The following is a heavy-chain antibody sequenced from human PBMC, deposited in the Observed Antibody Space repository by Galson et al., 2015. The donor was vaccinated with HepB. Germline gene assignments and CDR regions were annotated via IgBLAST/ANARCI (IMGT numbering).Heavy chain of an antibody. CDR3: ARDSRLELQLNNYYSYGMDV. D-gene: IGHD1-7*01. J-gene: IGHJ6*02. V-gene: IGHV1-18*01. Sequence: SVKVSCKASEFDFNKYGLSWVRQAPGQGLEWMGWVSGYDGSANYAPKFQGRVTITTQTSTGTAFMEMRSLRSDDTAVYYCARDSRLELQLNNYYSYGMDVWGQGTAVVVS. CDR2: VSGYDGSA. CDR1: EFDFNKYG.